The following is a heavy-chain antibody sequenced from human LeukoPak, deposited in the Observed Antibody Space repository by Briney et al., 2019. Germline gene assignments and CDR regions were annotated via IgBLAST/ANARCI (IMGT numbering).Heavy chain of an antibody. CDR2: IYYSGST. Sequence: SETLSLTCTVSGGSISSYYWSWIRQPPGKGLEWIGYIYYSGSTNYNPSLKSRVTISVDTSKNQSSLKLSSVTAADTVVYFCARASPELGYCSGGSCYRYNWFDPWGQGTLVTVSS. J-gene: IGHJ5*02. CDR1: GGSISSYY. CDR3: ARASPELGYCSGGSCYRYNWFDP. V-gene: IGHV4-59*01. D-gene: IGHD2-15*01.